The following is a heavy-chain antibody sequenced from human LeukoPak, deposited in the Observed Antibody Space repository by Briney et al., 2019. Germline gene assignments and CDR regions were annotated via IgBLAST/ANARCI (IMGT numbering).Heavy chain of an antibody. CDR1: GGTFSSYA. CDR3: AREIRGDYDSWYYYYGMDV. CDR2: IIPIFGTA. J-gene: IGHJ6*02. V-gene: IGHV1-69*01. D-gene: IGHD4-17*01. Sequence: ASVKVSCKASGGTFSSYAISWVRQASGQGLEWMGGIIPIFGTANYAQKFQGRVTITADESTSTAYMELSSLRSEDTAVYYCAREIRGDYDSWYYYYGMDVWGQGTTVTVSS.